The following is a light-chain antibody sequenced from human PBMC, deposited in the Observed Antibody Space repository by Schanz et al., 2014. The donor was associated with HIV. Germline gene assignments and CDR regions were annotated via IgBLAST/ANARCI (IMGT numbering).Light chain of an antibody. V-gene: IGKV3-20*01. CDR3: QQYATTPLT. J-gene: IGKJ4*01. CDR1: QSVSTNS. Sequence: ETVLTQSPVILSLSPGERASLSCRASQSVSTNSLGWYQQKRGQVPRLLIYSASRRANGIPDRFSGSGSGTDFTLTISRLEPEDFALYYCQQYATTPLTFGGGTRVEIK. CDR2: SAS.